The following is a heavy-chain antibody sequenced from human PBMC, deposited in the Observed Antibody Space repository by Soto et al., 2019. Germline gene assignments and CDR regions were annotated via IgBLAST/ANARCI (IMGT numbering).Heavy chain of an antibody. D-gene: IGHD6-6*01. CDR2: MNTNSGNT. Sequence: ASLRDSCKASLYTFPHYDINWVGQGTGQGLEGMGWMNTNSGNTGYAQKFQGRVTMTRNTSISTAYMELSSLRSEDTAVYYCARVNSSSSFYYYYYMDVWGKGTTVTVSS. CDR1: LYTFPHYD. J-gene: IGHJ6*03. V-gene: IGHV1-8*01. CDR3: ARVNSSSSFYYYYYMDV.